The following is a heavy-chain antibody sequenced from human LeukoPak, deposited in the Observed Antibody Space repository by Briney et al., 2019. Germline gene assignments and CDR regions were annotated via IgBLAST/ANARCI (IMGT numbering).Heavy chain of an antibody. J-gene: IGHJ4*02. CDR1: GFSFSDYS. D-gene: IGHD1-26*01. CDR2: INTDSRTI. V-gene: IGHV3-48*04. CDR3: ARDLKYSGSYVAY. Sequence: GGSLRLSFAASGFSFSDYSMNWVRQAPGKGLEWVSYINTDSRTIKYADSVKGRFTISRDNAKNSLFLQMNSLRAEDTAVYYCARDLKYSGSYVAYWGQGTLVTVSS.